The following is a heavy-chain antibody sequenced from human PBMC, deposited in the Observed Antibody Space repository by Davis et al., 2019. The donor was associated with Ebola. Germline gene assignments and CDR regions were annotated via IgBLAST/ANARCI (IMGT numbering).Heavy chain of an antibody. Sequence: ASVKVSCKASGYTFTSYGISWVRQAPGQGLEWMGWISAYNGNTNYAQKLQGRVTMTTDTSTSTAYMELRSLRSEDTAVYYCASPVRGTAMAREYYYGMDVWGQGTTVTVSS. CDR2: ISAYNGNT. J-gene: IGHJ6*02. CDR1: GYTFTSYG. V-gene: IGHV1-18*01. CDR3: ASPVRGTAMAREYYYGMDV. D-gene: IGHD5-18*01.